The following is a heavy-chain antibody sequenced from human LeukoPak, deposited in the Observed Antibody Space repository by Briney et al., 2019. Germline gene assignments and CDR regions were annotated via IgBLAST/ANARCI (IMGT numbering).Heavy chain of an antibody. CDR2: INGTGTYI. Sequence: GGSLRLSCAASGFPFSSYGMHWVRQAPGKGLEWVSSINGTGTYIHYADSVKGRFTISRDNAKNSLYLQMNSLRAEDTAVYYCARDPGGMDWNVDYWGQGTLVTVSS. D-gene: IGHD3/OR15-3a*01. CDR3: ARDPGGMDWNVDY. V-gene: IGHV3-21*01. CDR1: GFPFSSYG. J-gene: IGHJ4*02.